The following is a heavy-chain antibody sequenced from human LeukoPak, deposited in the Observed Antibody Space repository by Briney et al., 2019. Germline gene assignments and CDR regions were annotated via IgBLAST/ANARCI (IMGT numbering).Heavy chain of an antibody. CDR2: IYYRGST. J-gene: IGHJ3*02. V-gene: IGHV4-31*03. D-gene: IGHD5-12*01. CDR3: ARDGGYDSNAFDI. Sequence: PSETLSLTCTVSGGSISSGGYYWSWIRQHPRKGLEWVGYIYYRGSTYYNPSLKSRVTISVDTSKNQVSLKLSSVTAADTAVYYCARDGGYDSNAFDIWGQGTMVTVSS. CDR1: GGSISSGGYY.